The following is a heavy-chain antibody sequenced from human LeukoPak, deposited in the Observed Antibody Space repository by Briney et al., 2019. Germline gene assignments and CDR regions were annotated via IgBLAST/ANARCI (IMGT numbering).Heavy chain of an antibody. CDR3: ARDVGNYYDSSGYFDY. CDR2: IWYDGSNK. J-gene: IGHJ4*02. Sequence: GGSLRLSCAASGFTFSSYGMHWVRQAPGKGLEWVACIWYDGSNKYYADSVKGRFTISRDNSKNTLYLQMNSLRAEDTAVYYCARDVGNYYDSSGYFDYWGQGTLVTVSS. CDR1: GFTFSSYG. V-gene: IGHV3-33*01. D-gene: IGHD3-22*01.